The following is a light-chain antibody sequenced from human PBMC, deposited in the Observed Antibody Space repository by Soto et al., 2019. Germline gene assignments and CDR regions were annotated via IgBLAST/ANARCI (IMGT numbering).Light chain of an antibody. CDR3: QQYHSYPWT. J-gene: IGKJ1*01. Sequence: DIQMTQSPSTLSASVGDPFTITCRASQTISSWLAWYQQKPGKAPKLLLYKASSLESGVPSRFSGSGSRTEFTLTSSSLQPDDFATYYCQQYHSYPWTFGQGTKVDI. CDR2: KAS. V-gene: IGKV1-5*03. CDR1: QTISSW.